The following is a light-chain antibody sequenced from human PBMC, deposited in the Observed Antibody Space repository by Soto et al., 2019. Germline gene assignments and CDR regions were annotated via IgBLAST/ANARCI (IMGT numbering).Light chain of an antibody. CDR3: QQYSAKWS. Sequence: DIQMTQSPSTLSASVGDTVTITCRANETISSWLAWFQQKPGKAPKLLIQKASILESGVPSRFSGSESGTEFTLTISSLQPDDFATYFCQQYSAKWSFGQGTKVEIK. CDR2: KAS. V-gene: IGKV1-5*03. CDR1: ETISSW. J-gene: IGKJ1*01.